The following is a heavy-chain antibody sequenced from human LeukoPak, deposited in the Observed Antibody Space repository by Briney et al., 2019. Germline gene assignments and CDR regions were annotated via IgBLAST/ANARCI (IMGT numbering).Heavy chain of an antibody. J-gene: IGHJ4*02. CDR3: AREGTLRAHWDPFDY. V-gene: IGHV3-7*01. Sequence: PGGSLRLSCVASGFTLSSYWMSWVRQAPGKGLEWVAIIKTDGSEKYYVDSVKGRFTISRDNARNSLYLQMNSLRGEDTAVYYCAREGTLRAHWDPFDYWGQGTLVTVSS. CDR1: GFTLSSYW. CDR2: IKTDGSEK. D-gene: IGHD7-27*01.